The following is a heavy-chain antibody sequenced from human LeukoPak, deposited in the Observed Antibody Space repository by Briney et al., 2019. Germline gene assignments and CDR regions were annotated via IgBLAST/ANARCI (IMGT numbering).Heavy chain of an antibody. CDR2: MNPNSGNT. CDR3: AREAHGSSWYYYYYYMDV. V-gene: IGHV1-8*01. D-gene: IGHD6-13*01. J-gene: IGHJ6*03. CDR1: GYTFTSYD. Sequence: GASVKVSCKASGYTFTSYDINWVRQATGQGLEWMGWMNPNSGNTGYAQKFQGRVTMTRNTSISTAYMELSSLRSEDTAVYYCAREAHGSSWYYYYYYMDVWGKGTTVTVSS.